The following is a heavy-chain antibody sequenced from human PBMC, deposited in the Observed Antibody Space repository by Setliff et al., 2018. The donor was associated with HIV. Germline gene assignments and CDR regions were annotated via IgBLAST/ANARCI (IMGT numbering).Heavy chain of an antibody. Sequence: LTCTVSGDSIISGDYYWSWIRQPPGKELEWIGSFYYSGSTYYNPPLRSRLSISVETSKNQFSLKLTSVTAADTAVYYCARDQRAWTTVTTDYWGQGTLVTVSS. CDR2: FYYSGST. V-gene: IGHV4-39*07. J-gene: IGHJ4*02. D-gene: IGHD4-17*01. CDR3: ARDQRAWTTVTTDY. CDR1: GDSIISGDYY.